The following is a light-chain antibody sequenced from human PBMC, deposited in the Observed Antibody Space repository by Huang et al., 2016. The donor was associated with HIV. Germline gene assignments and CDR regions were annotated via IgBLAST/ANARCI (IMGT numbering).Light chain of an antibody. CDR2: GAS. CDR3: QQYFSTPRT. Sequence: DIQMTQSPSSLSASVGDKVSITCRASQAISNSLVWYQQQPGKAPKLLLYGASRLESGVSSRCSGSGSGTDYTLTSSSLQPEDFATYYCQQYFSTPRTFGQGTKVEIK. CDR1: QAISNS. V-gene: IGKV1-NL1*01. J-gene: IGKJ1*01.